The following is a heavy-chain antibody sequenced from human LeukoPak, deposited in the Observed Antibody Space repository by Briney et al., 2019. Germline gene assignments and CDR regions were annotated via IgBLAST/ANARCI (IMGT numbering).Heavy chain of an antibody. CDR3: ASGAAWGDWYFDH. CDR1: GFTFSRHG. CDR2: IGDTGRAK. Sequence: GRSLRLSCAASGFTFSRHGMHWVRQAPGKGLEWVAVIGDTGRAKYYADSVEGRFTASRDNFKNTLYLEMNSLRYDDTALYYCASGAAWGDWYFDHWGRGTLVTVS. D-gene: IGHD1-26*01. V-gene: IGHV3-33*08. J-gene: IGHJ2*01.